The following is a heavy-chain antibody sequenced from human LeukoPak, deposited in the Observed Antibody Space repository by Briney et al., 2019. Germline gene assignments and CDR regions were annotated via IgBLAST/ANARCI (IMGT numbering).Heavy chain of an antibody. V-gene: IGHV4-4*07. J-gene: IGHJ4*02. Sequence: SETLSLTCTVSGGSISSYYRSWVRQPAGKGLEWIGRIYTSGGNNYNPSLKSRAPMSVDTSKNQFSLKLSSVTAADTAVYYCAIGPTVTAVWEDYWGQGTLVTVSS. CDR1: GGSISSYY. CDR3: AIGPTVTAVWEDY. CDR2: IYTSGGN. D-gene: IGHD4-17*01.